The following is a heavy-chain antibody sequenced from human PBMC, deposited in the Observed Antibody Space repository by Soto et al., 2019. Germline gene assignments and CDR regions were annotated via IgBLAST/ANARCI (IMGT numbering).Heavy chain of an antibody. Sequence: QVQLVQSGTEVKKPGASVKVSCKASGYTYTSYGISWVRQAPGQGLEWMGWISAFEAGANYGQRFRGRVTLTIVTSSRTSYIELRRLTSGDPAVYYCVRDYYIGREDWFDPWGQGTLVIVSS. CDR3: VRDYYIGREDWFDP. D-gene: IGHD1-26*01. CDR1: GYTYTSYG. V-gene: IGHV1-18*01. CDR2: ISAFEAGA. J-gene: IGHJ5*02.